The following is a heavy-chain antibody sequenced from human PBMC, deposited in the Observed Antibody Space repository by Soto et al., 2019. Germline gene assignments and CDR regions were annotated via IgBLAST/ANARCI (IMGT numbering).Heavy chain of an antibody. Sequence: SETLSLTCAVYGGSFSGYYWSWIRQPPGKGLEWIGEINHSGSTNYNPSLKSRVTISVDTSKNQFSLKLSSVTAADTAVYYCARGQGDSLLWNHSGRFDPWGQGTLVTVSS. J-gene: IGHJ5*02. D-gene: IGHD3-10*01. CDR2: INHSGST. V-gene: IGHV4-34*01. CDR1: GGSFSGYY. CDR3: ARGQGDSLLWNHSGRFDP.